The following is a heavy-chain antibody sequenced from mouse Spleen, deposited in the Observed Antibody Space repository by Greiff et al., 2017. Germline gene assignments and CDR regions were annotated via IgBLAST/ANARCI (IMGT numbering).Heavy chain of an antibody. CDR2: IYPGNVNT. CDR3: ARDGNYFDY. Sequence: LVESGPELVKPGASVRISCKASGYTFTSYYIHWVKQRPGQGLEWIGWIYPGNVNTKYNEKFKGKATLTADKSSSTAYMQLSSLTSEDSAVYFCARDGNYFDYWGQGTTLTVSS. J-gene: IGHJ2*01. CDR1: GYTFTSYY. D-gene: IGHD2-1*01. V-gene: IGHV1S56*01.